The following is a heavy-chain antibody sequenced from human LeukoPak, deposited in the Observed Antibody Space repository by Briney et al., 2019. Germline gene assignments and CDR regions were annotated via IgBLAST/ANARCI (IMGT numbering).Heavy chain of an antibody. CDR3: GRDLNGVTDP. D-gene: IGHD3-16*02. J-gene: IGHJ5*02. Sequence: SETLSLTCTVSGGSIGSGIYYWSWIRQPAGKGLEWIGRIYSSGNTNYNPSLKSRVTISVDTSKNQFSLKLSSVTAADTAMYYCGRDLNGVTDPWGQGTLVTVSS. CDR1: GGSIGSGIYY. V-gene: IGHV4-61*02. CDR2: IYSSGNT.